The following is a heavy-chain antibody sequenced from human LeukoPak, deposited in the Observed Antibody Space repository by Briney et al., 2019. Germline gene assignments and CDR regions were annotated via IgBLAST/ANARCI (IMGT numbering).Heavy chain of an antibody. CDR3: AKGGANPKLDY. Sequence: GGSLRLSCEGSAFIFSGHWMNWVRQTPGKGLEWVASIKEDGSERQYVDSVKGRFSISRDNTKGSLFLQLNSLRAEDTAVYYCAKGGANPKLDYWGQGTLVTVSS. CDR1: AFIFSGHW. J-gene: IGHJ4*02. V-gene: IGHV3-7*03. CDR2: IKEDGSER. D-gene: IGHD4/OR15-4a*01.